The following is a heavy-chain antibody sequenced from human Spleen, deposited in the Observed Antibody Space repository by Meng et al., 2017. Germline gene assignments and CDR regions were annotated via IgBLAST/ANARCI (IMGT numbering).Heavy chain of an antibody. V-gene: IGHV4-34*01. D-gene: IGHD4-11*01. J-gene: IGHJ4*02. CDR1: GGSFGEYY. CDR2: INHSGST. CDR3: AKGPTTMAHDFDY. Sequence: VQLQRVGAGILRASGTLSRTCVVSGGSFGEYYWSWIRQPPGKGLEGSGEINHSGSTNYNPSLESRATISVDTSQNNLSLKLSSVTAADSAVYYCAKGPTTMAHDFDYWGQGTLVTVSS.